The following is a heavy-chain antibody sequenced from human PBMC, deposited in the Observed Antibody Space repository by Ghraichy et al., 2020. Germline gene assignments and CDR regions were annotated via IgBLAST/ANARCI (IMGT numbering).Heavy chain of an antibody. CDR2: INSNSGGT. V-gene: IGHV1-2*02. CDR3: ARDRYDNGWYFYYDF. CDR1: AYTFVASY. J-gene: IGHJ4*02. Sequence: ASVKVSCKASAYTFVASYMHWVRQAPGLGPEWKGWINSNSGGTNYAQKFQGRVTMTRDTSISTAYMELSRLRSDDTAVYYCARDRYDNGWYFYYDFWGQGILVTVSS. D-gene: IGHD6-19*01.